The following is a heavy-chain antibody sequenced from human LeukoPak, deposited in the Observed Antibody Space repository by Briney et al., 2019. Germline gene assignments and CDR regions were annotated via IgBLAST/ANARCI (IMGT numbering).Heavy chain of an antibody. CDR3: ARDLGLRFGTWFDP. D-gene: IGHD3-3*01. Sequence: SETLSLTCTVSGGPVSSYYWSWIRQPPGKGLEWIGYMYYSGSANYNPSLKSRVTISVDTSKNQFSLKLSSVTAADTAMYYCARDLGLRFGTWFDPWGQGTLVIVSS. V-gene: IGHV4-59*02. J-gene: IGHJ5*02. CDR1: GGPVSSYY. CDR2: MYYSGSA.